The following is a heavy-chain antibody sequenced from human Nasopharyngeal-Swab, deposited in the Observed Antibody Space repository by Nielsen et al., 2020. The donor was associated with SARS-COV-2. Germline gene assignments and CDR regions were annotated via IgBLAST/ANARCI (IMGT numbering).Heavy chain of an antibody. D-gene: IGHD3-22*01. Sequence: SETLSLTCTVPGGSISSYYWSWIRQPAGKGLEWIGRIYTSGSTNYNPSLKSRVTMSVDTSKNQFSLKLSSVTAADTAVYYCARDYDYYDSSGNSNWFDPWGQGTLVTVSS. CDR3: ARDYDYYDSSGNSNWFDP. CDR1: GGSISSYY. J-gene: IGHJ5*02. CDR2: IYTSGST. V-gene: IGHV4-4*07.